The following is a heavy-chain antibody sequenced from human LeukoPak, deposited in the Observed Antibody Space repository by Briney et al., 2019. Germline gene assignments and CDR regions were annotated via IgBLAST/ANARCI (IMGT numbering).Heavy chain of an antibody. D-gene: IGHD3-3*01. V-gene: IGHV3-33*01. CDR2: IWYDGSDK. CDR3: ARGSPQLRFLEWLSPCYYGMDV. J-gene: IGHJ6*02. CDR1: GFTFSSYG. Sequence: GGSLRLSCAASGFTFSSYGMHWVRQAPGKGLEGVAVIWYDGSDKYYADSVKGRFTISRDNSKNTLYLQMNSLRAEDTAVYYCARGSPQLRFLEWLSPCYYGMDVWGQGTTVTVSS.